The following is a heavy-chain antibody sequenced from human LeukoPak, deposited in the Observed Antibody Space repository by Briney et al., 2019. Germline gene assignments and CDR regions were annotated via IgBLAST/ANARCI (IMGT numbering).Heavy chain of an antibody. Sequence: SETLSLTCTVSGDSISSSNYYWGWIRQPPGKGLEWIGSIYYSGSTYYNPSLKSRVTISVDTSKNQSSLKLSSVTAADTAVYYCARRRGGYPFDYWGQGTLVTVSS. CDR2: IYYSGST. CDR3: ARRRGGYPFDY. D-gene: IGHD2-15*01. CDR1: GDSISSSNYY. J-gene: IGHJ4*02. V-gene: IGHV4-39*01.